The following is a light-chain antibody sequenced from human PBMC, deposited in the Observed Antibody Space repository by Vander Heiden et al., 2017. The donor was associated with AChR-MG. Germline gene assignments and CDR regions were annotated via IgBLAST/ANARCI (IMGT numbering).Light chain of an antibody. Sequence: IVLTPSPGTLSLSPWERATLSCRASPSVSSSFLAWYQHKPGQAPRLVIYGATSRATGIPDRFSGSWSGADFTLTISRLEPEDFAVYYCQQYDTTTPWTFGQGTKVEV. V-gene: IGKV3-20*01. J-gene: IGKJ1*01. CDR2: GAT. CDR3: QQYDTTTPWT. CDR1: PSVSSSF.